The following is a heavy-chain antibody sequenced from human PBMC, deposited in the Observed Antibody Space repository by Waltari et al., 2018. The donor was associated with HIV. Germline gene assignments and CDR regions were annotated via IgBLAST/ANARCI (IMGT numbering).Heavy chain of an antibody. CDR3: ARDKAPYSTSSAVDY. J-gene: IGHJ4*02. Sequence: VQLVESGGGVVQPGGSLRLSCAASGFTFSSFGIHWVRQAPGSGVEWGAGIWYDGGDKFYAESVKGRFSISRDNSRNTVFLQMNRLRVEDTALYYCARDKAPYSTSSAVDYWGQGTLVTVSS. D-gene: IGHD6-6*01. CDR2: IWYDGGDK. CDR1: GFTFSSFG. V-gene: IGHV3-33*01.